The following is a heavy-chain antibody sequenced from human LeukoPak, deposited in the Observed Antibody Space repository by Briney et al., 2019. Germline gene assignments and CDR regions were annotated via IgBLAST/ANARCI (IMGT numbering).Heavy chain of an antibody. Sequence: GGSLSLSCAASGFSVSSNYITWVRQAPGKGLEWVSVIYSDGSTKYADSVKARFTISRDNSKNTVYLQMNRLRVEDTALYYCARATLDNWGQGTLVTVSS. CDR3: ARATLDN. V-gene: IGHV3-53*01. J-gene: IGHJ4*02. CDR1: GFSVSSNY. CDR2: IYSDGST.